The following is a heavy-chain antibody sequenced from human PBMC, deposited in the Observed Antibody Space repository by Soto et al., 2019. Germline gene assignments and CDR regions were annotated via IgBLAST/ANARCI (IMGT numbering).Heavy chain of an antibody. CDR2: IIPIFGTA. V-gene: IGHV1-69*06. D-gene: IGHD5-12*01. J-gene: IGHJ6*02. CDR1: GGTFSSYA. CDR3: ARVGGGYDSRGMDV. Sequence: GASVKVSCKASGGTFSSYAISWVRQAPGQGLEWMGGIIPIFGTANYAQKFQGRVTITADKSTSTAYMELSSPRSEDTAVYYCARVGGGYDSRGMDVWGQGTTVTVSS.